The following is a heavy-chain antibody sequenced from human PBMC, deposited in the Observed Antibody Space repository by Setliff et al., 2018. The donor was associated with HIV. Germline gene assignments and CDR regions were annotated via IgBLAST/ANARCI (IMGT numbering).Heavy chain of an antibody. CDR2: IKQDGGEI. V-gene: IGHV3-7*04. CDR3: ARARYMDV. CDR1: GFTFSNYW. Sequence: GGSLRLSCAASGFTFSNYWMDWVRQAPGKGLEWVATIKQDGGEIYYADSVKGRFTISRDNAKNTLYLQMNSLRAEDTAVYYCARARYMDVWGKGTTVTVSS. J-gene: IGHJ6*03.